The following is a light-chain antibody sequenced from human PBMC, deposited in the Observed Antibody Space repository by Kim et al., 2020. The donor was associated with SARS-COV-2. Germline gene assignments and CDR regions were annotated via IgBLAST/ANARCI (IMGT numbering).Light chain of an antibody. J-gene: IGKJ5*01. CDR1: QGISNY. V-gene: IGKV1-27*01. CDR2: AAS. CDR3: QKYNEP. Sequence: DIQMTQSPSSLSASVGDRVTITCRASQGISNYLAWYQQKPGKVPKLLIYAASALQSGVPSRFSGSGSGTDFTLTISSLQPEDVATYYCQKYNEPFGQGTRLEIK.